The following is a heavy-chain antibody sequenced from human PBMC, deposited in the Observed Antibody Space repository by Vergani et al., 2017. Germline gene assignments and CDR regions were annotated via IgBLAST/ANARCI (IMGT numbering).Heavy chain of an antibody. CDR2: IWYDGSNK. CDR1: GFTFSSYG. D-gene: IGHD6-6*01. J-gene: IGHJ6*03. Sequence: QVQLVESGGGVVQPGRSLRLSCAASGFTFSSYGMHWVRQAPGKGLEWVAVIWYDGSNKYYADSVKGRFTISRDNSMNTLYLQMNSLRAEDTAVYYCARDSARIAARPDYHMDVWGKGTTVTVSS. CDR3: ARDSARIAARPDYHMDV. V-gene: IGHV3-33*01.